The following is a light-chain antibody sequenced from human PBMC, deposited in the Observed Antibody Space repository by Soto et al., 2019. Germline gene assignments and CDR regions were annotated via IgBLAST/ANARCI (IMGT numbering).Light chain of an antibody. Sequence: QSALTQPASVSASPGQSITISCAGTSSDVGGWPHVSWYQQHPGKAPKLVIYEVSNRPSGVSSRFSGSKSGSTASLTISGLQAEDEADYYCCSYAGSSTLLFGGGTKLTVL. V-gene: IGLV2-23*02. CDR1: SSDVGGWPH. CDR2: EVS. CDR3: CSYAGSSTLL. J-gene: IGLJ2*01.